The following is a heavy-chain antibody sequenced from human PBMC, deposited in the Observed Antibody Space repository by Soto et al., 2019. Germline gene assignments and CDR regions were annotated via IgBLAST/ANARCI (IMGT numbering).Heavy chain of an antibody. J-gene: IGHJ6*02. CDR1: GFFFCGYG. D-gene: IGHD3-3*01. Sequence: FLSVSWAAAGFFFCGYGMQEVGKEPGKGLEGVAVISYDGSNKYYADSVKGRFTISRDNSKNTLYLQMNSLRAEDTAAYYCAKADPFGAYYYYGMDVWGQGTTVNVSS. V-gene: IGHV3-30*18. CDR2: ISYDGSNK. CDR3: AKADPFGAYYYYGMDV.